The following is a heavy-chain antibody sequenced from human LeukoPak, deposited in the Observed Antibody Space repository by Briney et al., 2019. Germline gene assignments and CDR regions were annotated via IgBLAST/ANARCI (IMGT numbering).Heavy chain of an antibody. CDR3: AREEGLDTAMFFDY. V-gene: IGHV3-30*04. J-gene: IGHJ4*02. D-gene: IGHD5-18*01. CDR2: ISYDGSNK. Sequence: GGSLRLSCAASGFTFSSYAMRWVRQAPGKGLEWVAVISYDGSNKYYADSVKGRFTIPRDNSKNTLYLQMNSLRAEDTAVYYCAREEGLDTAMFFDYWGQGTLVTVSS. CDR1: GFTFSSYA.